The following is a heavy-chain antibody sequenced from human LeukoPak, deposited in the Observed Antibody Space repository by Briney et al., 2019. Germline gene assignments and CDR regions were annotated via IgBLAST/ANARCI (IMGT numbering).Heavy chain of an antibody. J-gene: IGHJ6*02. CDR2: IVVGSGNT. V-gene: IGHV1-58*02. Sequence: ASVKVSCKASGFTFTSSAMQWVRQARGQRLEWIGWIVVGSGNTNYAQKFQERVTITRDMSTSTAYMELSSLRSEDTAVYYCAALGYYDSNGYPRPHYYYYGMDVWGQGTTVTVSS. CDR1: GFTFTSSA. CDR3: AALGYYDSNGYPRPHYYYYGMDV. D-gene: IGHD3-22*01.